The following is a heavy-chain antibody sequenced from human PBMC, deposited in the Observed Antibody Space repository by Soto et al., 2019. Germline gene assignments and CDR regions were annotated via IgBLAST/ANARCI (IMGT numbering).Heavy chain of an antibody. CDR2: INPRNGDT. V-gene: IGHV1-46*01. J-gene: IGHJ4*02. Sequence: QVQLVQSGAEVKKPGASVTVSCKASGYTFTNYKMHWVSQASGQGLEWMGIINPRNGDTMYAQKFQGRVNMNRDTSTSTAYMELSRLESEDTAVFYCARDSGSFSGDYWGQGTLVTVSS. CDR1: GYTFTNYK. D-gene: IGHD1-26*01. CDR3: ARDSGSFSGDY.